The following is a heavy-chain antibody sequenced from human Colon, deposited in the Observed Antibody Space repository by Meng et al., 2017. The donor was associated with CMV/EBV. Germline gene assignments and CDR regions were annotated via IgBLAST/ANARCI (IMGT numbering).Heavy chain of an antibody. CDR2: ISGSGDST. CDR3: ANVLEWLSD. Sequence: GGSLRLSCVASGFPFSGFAMTWVRQAPGKGLEWVAAISGSGDSTHHADSVEGRFTISRDKARNTVYLEMTSLRVEDTALYYCANVLEWLSDWGQGTLVTVSS. J-gene: IGHJ4*02. D-gene: IGHD3-3*01. V-gene: IGHV3-23*01. CDR1: GFPFSGFA.